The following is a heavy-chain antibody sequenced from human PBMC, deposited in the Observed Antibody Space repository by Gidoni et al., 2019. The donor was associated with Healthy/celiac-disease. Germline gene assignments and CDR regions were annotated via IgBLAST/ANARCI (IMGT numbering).Heavy chain of an antibody. CDR2: ISSSGSTR. CDR1: GFTFSSYE. D-gene: IGHD3-10*01. J-gene: IGHJ4*02. Sequence: EVQLVESGGGLVQPGGSLRLSFAASGFTFSSYEMNWVRQAPGKGLEWVSYISSSGSTRYYADSVKGRFTISRDNAKNSLYLQMNSLRAEDTAVYYCAREYGSGSYYNWYYFDYWGQGTLVTVSS. V-gene: IGHV3-48*03. CDR3: AREYGSGSYYNWYYFDY.